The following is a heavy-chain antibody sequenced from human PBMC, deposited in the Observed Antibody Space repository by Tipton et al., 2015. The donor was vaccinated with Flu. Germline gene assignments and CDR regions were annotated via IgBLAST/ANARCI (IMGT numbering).Heavy chain of an antibody. D-gene: IGHD3-22*01. J-gene: IGHJ4*02. V-gene: IGHV1-18*01. CDR3: ARDPHYYDSSGYLKHFDY. CDR2: ISAYNGNT. Sequence: QLVQSGAEVKKPGASVKVSCKASGYTFTSYGISWVRQAPGQGLEWMGWISAYNGNTNYAQKLQGRVTMTTDTSTSTAYMELRSLRSDDTAVYYCARDPHYYDSSGYLKHFDYWGQGTLVTVSS. CDR1: GYTFTSYG.